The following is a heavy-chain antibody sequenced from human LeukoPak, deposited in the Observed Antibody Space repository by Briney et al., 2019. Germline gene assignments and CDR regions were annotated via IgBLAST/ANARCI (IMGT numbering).Heavy chain of an antibody. V-gene: IGHV1-69*04. J-gene: IGHJ5*02. CDR3: ARRLYGSGSYYSRNWFDP. D-gene: IGHD3-10*01. CDR2: IIPILGIA. Sequence: ASVKVSCKASGGTFSSYAISWVRQAPGQGLEWMGRIIPILGIANYAQKFQGRVTITADKSTSTAYMELSSLRSEDTAVYYCARRLYGSGSYYSRNWFDPWGQGTLVTVSS. CDR1: GGTFSSYA.